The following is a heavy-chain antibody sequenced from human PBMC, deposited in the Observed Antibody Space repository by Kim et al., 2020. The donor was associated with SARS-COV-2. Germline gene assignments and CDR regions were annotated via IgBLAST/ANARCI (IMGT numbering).Heavy chain of an antibody. V-gene: IGHV1-69*04. J-gene: IGHJ4*02. D-gene: IGHD6-13*01. Sequence: NYAQKFQGRVTITADKSTSTAYMELSSLRSEDTAVYYCARGTAAAGGVDYWGQGTLVTVSS. CDR3: ARGTAAAGGVDY.